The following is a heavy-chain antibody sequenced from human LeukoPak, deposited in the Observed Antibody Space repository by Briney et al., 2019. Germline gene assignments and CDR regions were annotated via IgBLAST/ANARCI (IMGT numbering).Heavy chain of an antibody. CDR1: GFTFSTFG. J-gene: IGHJ6*04. Sequence: GGSLRLSCAASGFTFSTFGMNWVRQAPGKGLEWVAIIKQDGSEKYYVDSVKGRFTISRDNAKNSLYLQMNSLRAEDTAVYYCAELGITMIGGVWGKGTTVTISS. CDR3: AELGITMIGGV. V-gene: IGHV3-7*01. CDR2: IKQDGSEK. D-gene: IGHD3-10*02.